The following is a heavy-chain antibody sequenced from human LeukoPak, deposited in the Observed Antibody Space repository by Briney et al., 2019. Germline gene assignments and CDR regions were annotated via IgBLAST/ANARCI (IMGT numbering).Heavy chain of an antibody. CDR3: ARDRMTRGDAFDL. J-gene: IGHJ3*01. CDR2: ISGYSDYL. V-gene: IGHV3-21*01. CDR1: GFTFSDYN. Sequence: GGSLRLSCAASGFTFSDYNMNWVRQAPGKGLEWVSSISGYSDYLYYADSLKGRFTVSRDNAENSLFLQMNSLRSEDTAVYYCARDRMTRGDAFDLRGQGTMVTVSS.